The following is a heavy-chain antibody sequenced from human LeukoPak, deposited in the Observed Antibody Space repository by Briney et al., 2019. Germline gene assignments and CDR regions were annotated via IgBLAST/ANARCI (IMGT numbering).Heavy chain of an antibody. CDR2: INAGNGNT. D-gene: IGHD3-3*01. Sequence: GASVKVSCKASGYTFTSYAMHWVRQAPGQRLEWMGWINAGNGNTKYSQKFQGRVTIPRDTSASTAYMELSSLRTEDTAVYYCARDHRFLEWFDYWGQGTLVTVSS. CDR1: GYTFTSYA. CDR3: ARDHRFLEWFDY. V-gene: IGHV1-3*01. J-gene: IGHJ4*02.